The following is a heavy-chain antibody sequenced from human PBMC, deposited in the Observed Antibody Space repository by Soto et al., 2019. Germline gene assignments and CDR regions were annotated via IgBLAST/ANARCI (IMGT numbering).Heavy chain of an antibody. CDR2: ISSSGSTI. J-gene: IGHJ4*02. Sequence: GSLRLSCAASEFIVSDYYMSWIRQAPGKGLEWVSYISSSGSTIYYADSVKGRFTISRDNAKNSLYLQMNSLRAEDTAVYYCARYHLYYDSSGYPDYWGQGTLVTVSS. CDR1: EFIVSDYY. D-gene: IGHD3-22*01. CDR3: ARYHLYYDSSGYPDY. V-gene: IGHV3-11*01.